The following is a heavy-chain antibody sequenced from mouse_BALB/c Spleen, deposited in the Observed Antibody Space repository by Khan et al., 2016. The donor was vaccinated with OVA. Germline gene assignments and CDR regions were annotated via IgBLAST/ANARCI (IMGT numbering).Heavy chain of an antibody. J-gene: IGHJ3*01. CDR1: GFTFSTYA. D-gene: IGHD2-1*01. Sequence: EVKLVESGGGLVKSGGSLKLSCAASGFTFSTYAMSWVRQTPEKRLEWVATISSDGDYTYYPDNVTGRFTIPRDNAKNTLYLPMSSLRSEDTAMYYCERSTYGNFAYWGQGTLVTVSA. CDR3: ERSTYGNFAY. V-gene: IGHV5-9-3*01. CDR2: ISSDGDYT.